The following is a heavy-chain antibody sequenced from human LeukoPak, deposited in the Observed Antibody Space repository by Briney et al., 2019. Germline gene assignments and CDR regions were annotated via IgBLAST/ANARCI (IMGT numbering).Heavy chain of an antibody. CDR2: VKPDGSEE. CDR1: GFTFSSYW. J-gene: IGHJ4*02. Sequence: GGSLRLSCAASGFTFSSYWMSWVRQAPGKGLEWVANVKPDGSEEYYVDSVKGRFTISRDNVKNSLYLQMNSLRAEDTAVYYCAKSYYGGWGQGTLVTVSS. D-gene: IGHD3-10*01. CDR3: AKSYYGG. V-gene: IGHV3-7*01.